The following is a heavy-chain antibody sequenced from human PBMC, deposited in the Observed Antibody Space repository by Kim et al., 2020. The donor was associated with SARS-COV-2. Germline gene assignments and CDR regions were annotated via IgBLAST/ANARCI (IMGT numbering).Heavy chain of an antibody. Sequence: GGSLRLSCAASGFTFSSYAMHWVRQAPGKGLEYVSAISSNGGSTYYANSVKGRFTISRDNSKNTLYLQMGSLRAEDMAVYYCARLDSVGSGSYYYYGMDVWGQGTTVTVSS. CDR1: GFTFSSYA. D-gene: IGHD6-19*01. J-gene: IGHJ6*02. CDR3: ARLDSVGSGSYYYYGMDV. CDR2: ISSNGGST. V-gene: IGHV3-64*01.